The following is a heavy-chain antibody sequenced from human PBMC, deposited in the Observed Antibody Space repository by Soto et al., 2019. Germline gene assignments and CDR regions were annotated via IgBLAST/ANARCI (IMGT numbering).Heavy chain of an antibody. CDR1: GYSFTSYG. V-gene: IGHV1-18*01. Sequence: ASVKVSCKASGYSFTSYGISWVRRAPGQGLEWMGWISPYNGHTQFVQRFQGRVSMTTDTSTKTAYMELRNLRSDDTAHYYCARDLTIVPATHPRLENYGMYVWG. J-gene: IGHJ6*01. CDR3: ARDLTIVPATHPRLENYGMYV. CDR2: ISPYNGHT. D-gene: IGHD2-2*01.